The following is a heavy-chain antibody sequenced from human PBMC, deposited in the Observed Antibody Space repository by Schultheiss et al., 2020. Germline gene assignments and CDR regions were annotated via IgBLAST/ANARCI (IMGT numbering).Heavy chain of an antibody. V-gene: IGHV3-33*01. CDR3: ARGGPVLPAAY. J-gene: IGHJ4*02. Sequence: GGSLRLSCAASGFSFSSYSMHWVRQAPGKGLEWVALIWFDGRNKYYADSVKGRFTVSRDNYKNTLHLQMNNLRVDDTAVYYCARGGPVLPAAYWGQGTLVTVSS. D-gene: IGHD2-2*01. CDR1: GFSFSSYS. CDR2: IWFDGRNK.